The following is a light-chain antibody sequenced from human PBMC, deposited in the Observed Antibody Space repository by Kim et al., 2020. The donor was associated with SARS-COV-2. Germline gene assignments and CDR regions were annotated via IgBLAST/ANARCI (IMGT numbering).Light chain of an antibody. J-gene: IGKJ1*01. CDR1: QSVSSSY. V-gene: IGKV3-20*01. CDR2: NAS. CDR3: QQYGSSPRR. Sequence: SPGDSATLSCRASQSVSSSYLAWYQQNPGQAPRLLIYNASNRATGIADRFSGSGSGTDFTLTISRVEPEDGAVYYCQQYGSSPRRFGQGTKVDI.